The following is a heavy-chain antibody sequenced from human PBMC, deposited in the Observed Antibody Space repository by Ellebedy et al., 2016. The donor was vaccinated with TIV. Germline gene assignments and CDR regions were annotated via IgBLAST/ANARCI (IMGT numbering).Heavy chain of an antibody. CDR1: GFTFSSYW. CDR3: APRPDTARDGGDY. Sequence: GESLKISCAASGFTFSSYWMSWVRQAPGKGLEWVSTISGSGDKTSYADSVKGRLTISRDNSKNTLYLQMNSLRAEDTAVYYCAPRPDTARDGGDYWGQGTLVTVSS. CDR2: ISGSGDKT. V-gene: IGHV3-23*01. J-gene: IGHJ4*02. D-gene: IGHD5-18*01.